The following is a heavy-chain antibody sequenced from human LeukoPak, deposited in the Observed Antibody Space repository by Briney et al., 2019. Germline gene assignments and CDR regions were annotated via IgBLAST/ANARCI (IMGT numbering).Heavy chain of an antibody. CDR2: MSGYNDNT. CDR1: RYTFTNYG. CDR3: ARNYYDNSGYYYFDY. Sequence: ASVKVSCKASRYTFTNYGISWVRQAPGQGLEWMGWMSGYNDNTKYAQKLQGRVTMTTDTSMSTAYMELRSLRSDDTAVYYCARNYYDNSGYYYFDYWGQGTLVTVSS. D-gene: IGHD3-22*01. J-gene: IGHJ4*02. V-gene: IGHV1-18*01.